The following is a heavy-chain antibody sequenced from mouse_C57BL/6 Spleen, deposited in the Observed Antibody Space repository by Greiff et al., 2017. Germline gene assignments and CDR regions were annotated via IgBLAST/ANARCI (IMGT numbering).Heavy chain of an antibody. Sequence: QVQLQQPGAELVKPGASVKLSCKASGYTFTSYWMQWVKQRPGQGLEWIGEIDPSDSYTNYNQKFKGKATLTVDTSSSTAYMQLSSLTSEDSAVYYGAKEDYCGSGGVAYWGQGTLVTVSA. CDR1: GYTFTSYW. V-gene: IGHV1-50*01. CDR3: AKEDYCGSGGVAY. J-gene: IGHJ3*01. CDR2: IDPSDSYT. D-gene: IGHD1-1*01.